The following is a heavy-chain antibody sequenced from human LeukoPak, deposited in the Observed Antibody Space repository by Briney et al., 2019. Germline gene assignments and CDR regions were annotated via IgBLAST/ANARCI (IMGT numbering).Heavy chain of an antibody. V-gene: IGHV3-21*01. D-gene: IGHD3-16*02. J-gene: IGHJ4*02. CDR3: ARDSSDGGTSSYRQSDY. Sequence: GGSLRLSCAASGFTFSTYNMNWVRQAPGKGLEWVSSITSSSSYTFYADSVKGRFTISRDNAKNSLYLQMNSLRAEDTAIYYCARDSSDGGTSSYRQSDYWGQGTLVTVSS. CDR2: ITSSSSYT. CDR1: GFTFSTYN.